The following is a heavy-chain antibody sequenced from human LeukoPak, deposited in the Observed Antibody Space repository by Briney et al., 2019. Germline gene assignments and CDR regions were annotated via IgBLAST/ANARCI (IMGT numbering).Heavy chain of an antibody. CDR3: AREGIVATLDY. Sequence: PGGSLRLPCAASGFSFSNYGMHWVRQAPGKGLEWVAVIWYDGVNKYYADSVKGRFTISRDMPKNTLYLQMNSLRAEDMAVYYCAREGIVATLDYWGQGTLVTVSS. D-gene: IGHD5-12*01. CDR1: GFSFSNYG. CDR2: IWYDGVNK. J-gene: IGHJ4*02. V-gene: IGHV3-33*01.